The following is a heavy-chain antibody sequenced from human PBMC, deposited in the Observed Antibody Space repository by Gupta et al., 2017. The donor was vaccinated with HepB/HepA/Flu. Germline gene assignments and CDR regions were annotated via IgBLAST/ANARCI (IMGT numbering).Heavy chain of an antibody. J-gene: IGHJ4*02. D-gene: IGHD7-27*01. V-gene: IGHV4-39*01. CDR2: CDYRGNT. CDR1: GDAISSSTYY. CDR3: ARKMNWGTLDDY. Sequence: QLQRKEAGPGLVKPAETLEHTCNVYGDAISSSTYYWGWIRQPQEKGLEWIGRCDYRGNTYYNHSLKSRVTISVDTSNIQFYLKLPSVTAADTAGEYCARKMNWGTLDDYWGQGTRVAVSS.